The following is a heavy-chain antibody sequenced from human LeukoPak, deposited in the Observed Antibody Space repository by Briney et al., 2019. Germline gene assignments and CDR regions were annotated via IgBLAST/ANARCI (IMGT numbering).Heavy chain of an antibody. CDR3: ARGGYYYDSSGLWQDI. CDR2: IIPIFGTA. D-gene: IGHD3-22*01. J-gene: IGHJ3*02. V-gene: IGHV1-69*05. Sequence: SVKVSCKASGGTFSSYAISWVRQALGQGLEWMGGIIPIFGTANYAQKFQGRVTITTDESTSTAYMELSSLRSEDTAVYYCARGGYYYDSSGLWQDIWGQGTMVTVSS. CDR1: GGTFSSYA.